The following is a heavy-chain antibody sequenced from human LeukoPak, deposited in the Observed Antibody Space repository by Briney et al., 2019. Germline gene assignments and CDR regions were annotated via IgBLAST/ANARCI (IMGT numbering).Heavy chain of an antibody. Sequence: GGSLRLSCAAAGFTFSSYAMQWVRQAPGKGPEWVAVISYDGSNKYYADSVKGRFTISRDNSKNTLYLQMNSLRAEDTAVYYCARDSPRIVGATFLYYFDYWGQGTLVTVSS. CDR2: ISYDGSNK. V-gene: IGHV3-30-3*01. J-gene: IGHJ4*02. CDR3: ARDSPRIVGATFLYYFDY. D-gene: IGHD1-26*01. CDR1: GFTFSSYA.